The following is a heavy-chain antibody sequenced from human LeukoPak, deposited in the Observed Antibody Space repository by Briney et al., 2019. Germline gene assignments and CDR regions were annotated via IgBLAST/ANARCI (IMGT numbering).Heavy chain of an antibody. CDR3: AKWGDYDGLTGYYDSDC. Sequence: GPSLRLSLAASASTFSNYAMSSVREAPRKGLECGSAITVSGGTKSSADSVKGHFTISRDNSKITLYLQTNSLGVDDTAVYYCAKWGDYDGLTGYYDSDCWGQGTLVTVSS. CDR1: ASTFSNYA. V-gene: IGHV3-23*01. J-gene: IGHJ4*02. D-gene: IGHD3-9*01. CDR2: ITVSGGTK.